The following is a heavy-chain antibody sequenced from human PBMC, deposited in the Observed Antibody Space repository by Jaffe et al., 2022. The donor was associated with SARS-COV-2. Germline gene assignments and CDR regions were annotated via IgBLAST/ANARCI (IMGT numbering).Heavy chain of an antibody. CDR3: ARAGHCSGAGCQGWFDP. D-gene: IGHD2-15*01. CDR1: GYTFNKYA. Sequence: QVQLVQSGSELKKPGASVKVSCEASGYTFNKYAMHWVRQAPGNGPEWLGWINTDTGKPRYAPGFTGRFVFSVDTSVSTAYLQISSLKPDDTGVYYCARAGHCSGAGCQGWFDPWGQGTPVTVSS. J-gene: IGHJ5*02. V-gene: IGHV7-4-1*02. CDR2: INTDTGKP.